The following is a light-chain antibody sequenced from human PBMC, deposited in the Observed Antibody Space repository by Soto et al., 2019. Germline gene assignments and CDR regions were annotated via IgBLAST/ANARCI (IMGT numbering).Light chain of an antibody. V-gene: IGLV2-18*02. CDR2: EVS. CDR3: SSYTSSSTYV. J-gene: IGLJ1*01. CDR1: SSDVGSYNR. Sequence: QSVLTQPPSVSGSPGQSVTISCTGTSSDVGSYNRVSWYQQPPGTAPKLMIYEVSNRPSGVPDRFSGSKPGYTASLTISGLQAEDEADYYCSSYTSSSTYVSGTGTKVTL.